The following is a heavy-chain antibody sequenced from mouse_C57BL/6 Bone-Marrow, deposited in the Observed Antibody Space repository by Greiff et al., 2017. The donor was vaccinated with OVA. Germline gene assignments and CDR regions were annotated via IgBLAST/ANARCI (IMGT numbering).Heavy chain of an antibody. V-gene: IGHV1-64*01. CDR2: IHPNSGST. J-gene: IGHJ2*01. Sequence: QVQLQQSGAELVKPGASVKLSCKASGYTFTSYWMHWVKQRPGQGLEWIGMIHPNSGSTNYNEKFKSKATLTVDKSSSTAYMQLSSLTSEDSAVYYCARRGFGGYFDYWGQGTTLTVSS. CDR1: GYTFTSYW. CDR3: ARRGFGGYFDY.